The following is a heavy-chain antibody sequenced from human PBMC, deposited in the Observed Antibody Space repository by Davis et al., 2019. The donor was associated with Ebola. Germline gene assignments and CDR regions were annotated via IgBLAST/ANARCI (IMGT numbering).Heavy chain of an antibody. CDR3: ARSTPSYSRAYWFDP. J-gene: IGHJ5*02. D-gene: IGHD6-13*01. Sequence: SETLSLTCAVYGGSFSGYYWGWIRQPPGKGLEWIGSIYYSGSTYYNPSLKSRVTISVDTSKNQFSLKLSSVTAADTAVYYCARSTPSYSRAYWFDPWGQGTLVTVSS. CDR1: GGSFSGYY. CDR2: IYYSGST. V-gene: IGHV4-39*01.